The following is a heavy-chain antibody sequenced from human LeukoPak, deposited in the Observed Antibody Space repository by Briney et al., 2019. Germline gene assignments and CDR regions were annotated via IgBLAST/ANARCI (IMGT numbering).Heavy chain of an antibody. D-gene: IGHD6-6*01. V-gene: IGHV3-23*01. CDR3: AKDHIVYSSSELGIFDY. CDR1: GFTFSSYA. CDR2: ISGSGGST. J-gene: IGHJ4*02. Sequence: RGSLRLSCAASGFTFSSYAMSWVRQAPGKGLEWVSAISGSGGSTYYADSVKGRFTISRDNSKNTLYLQMNSLRAEDTAVYYCAKDHIVYSSSELGIFDYWGQGTLVTVSS.